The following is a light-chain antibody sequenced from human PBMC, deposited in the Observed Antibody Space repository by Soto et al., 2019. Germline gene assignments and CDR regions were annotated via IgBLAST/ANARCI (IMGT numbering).Light chain of an antibody. J-gene: IGKJ1*01. CDR2: GAS. Sequence: ESVLTHSPGTLSLSPGERATLSFRASQSVSSNYLAWYQQKPGQAPRLLIYGASTRATGIPYRFSGSGSGTEFTLTFSSLQSEAFAVYYCQQYKNWSFGQGTKV. CDR1: QSVSSNY. V-gene: IGKV3-20*01. CDR3: QQYKNWS.